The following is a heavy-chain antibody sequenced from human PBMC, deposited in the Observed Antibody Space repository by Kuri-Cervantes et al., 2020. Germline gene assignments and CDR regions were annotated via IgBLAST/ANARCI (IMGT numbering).Heavy chain of an antibody. J-gene: IGHJ3*02. CDR2: TGKRDDKI. Sequence: ETLSLTCAASGFTFSSYSMNWIRQAPGKGLEWVSYTGKRDDKISYADFVKGRFSVSRDNAKKLLYLQMDSLRAEDTAVYYCARDGLWFGDSKKSAFDIWGQGTTVTVSS. V-gene: IGHV3-21*04. CDR1: GFTFSSYS. D-gene: IGHD3-10*01. CDR3: ARDGLWFGDSKKSAFDI.